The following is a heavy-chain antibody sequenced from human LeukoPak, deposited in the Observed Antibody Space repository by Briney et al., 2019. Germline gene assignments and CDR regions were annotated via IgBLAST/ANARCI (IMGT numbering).Heavy chain of an antibody. CDR1: GFDFDNYW. CDR3: ARGASY. Sequence: GGSLRLSCAASGFDFDNYWMTWVRQVPGKGLGWVANMNQDGSEEYYVDSVKGRFTNSRDNGKKSLYLAMDSLGDEDTALYYCARGASYWGHGTLVSVSS. V-gene: IGHV3-7*04. J-gene: IGHJ4*01. CDR2: MNQDGSEE.